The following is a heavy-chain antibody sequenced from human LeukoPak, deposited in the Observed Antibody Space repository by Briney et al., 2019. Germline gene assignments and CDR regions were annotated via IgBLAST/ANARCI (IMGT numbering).Heavy chain of an antibody. V-gene: IGHV1-3*01. CDR3: AREYSGYDY. J-gene: IGHJ4*02. D-gene: IGHD5-12*01. Sequence: FQGRVTITRDTSASTAYMELSSLRSEDTAVYYCAREYSGYDYWGQGTLVTVSS.